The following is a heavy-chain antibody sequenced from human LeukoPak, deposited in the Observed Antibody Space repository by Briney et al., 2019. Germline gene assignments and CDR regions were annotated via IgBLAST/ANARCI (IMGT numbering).Heavy chain of an antibody. D-gene: IGHD4-17*01. V-gene: IGHV3-23*01. CDR2: ISGSGGST. CDR1: GFIFSSYA. J-gene: IGHJ4*02. Sequence: PGGSLRLSCAASGFIFSSYAMSWVRQAPGKGLEWVSTISGSGGSTYYADSVKGRFTISRDNSKNTVYLQMNSLRAADTAGYYCAKDDDGDYGFDWGQGTLVTVSS. CDR3: AKDDDGDYGFD.